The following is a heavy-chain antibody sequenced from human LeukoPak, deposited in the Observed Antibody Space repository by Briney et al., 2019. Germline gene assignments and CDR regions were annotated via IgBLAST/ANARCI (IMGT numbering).Heavy chain of an antibody. J-gene: IGHJ4*02. CDR2: IQYDGSNK. Sequence: GGSLSLSCAASGFTFSSYGMHWVRQAPGKGLEWVAFIQYDGSNKYYADSVKGRFTISRDNSKNKLYLHMNSLRAEDTAEYYCATGSGSYPRPFDYWGQGTLVTVSS. CDR1: GFTFSSYG. V-gene: IGHV3-30*02. D-gene: IGHD3-10*01. CDR3: ATGSGSYPRPFDY.